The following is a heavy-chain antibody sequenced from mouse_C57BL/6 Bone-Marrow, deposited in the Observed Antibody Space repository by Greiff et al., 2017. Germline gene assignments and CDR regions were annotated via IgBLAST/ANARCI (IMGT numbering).Heavy chain of an antibody. CDR2: IDPENGDS. CDR1: GFNIKDDY. Sequence: EVQVVESGAELVRPGASVKLSCTASGFNIKDDYMHWVKQRPEQGLAWIGWIDPENGDSEYASKFQGKATITADTSSNTAYLQLSSLTSEDTAVYYCTQAYYSNYPYWGQGTSVTVSS. D-gene: IGHD2-5*01. CDR3: TQAYYSNYPY. J-gene: IGHJ4*01. V-gene: IGHV14-4*01.